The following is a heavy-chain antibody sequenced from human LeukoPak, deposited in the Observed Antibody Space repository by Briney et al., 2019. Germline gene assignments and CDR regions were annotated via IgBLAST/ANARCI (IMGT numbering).Heavy chain of an antibody. CDR3: ARGLVFHPRYGGYSYGLVDY. Sequence: SQTLSLTCTVSGGSISSGSYYWSWIRQPPGKGLEWIGEINHSGSTNYNPSLKSRVTISVDTSKNQFSLKLSSVTAADTAVYYCARGLVFHPRYGGYSYGLVDYWGQGTLVTVSS. V-gene: IGHV4-30-2*01. CDR1: GGSISSGSYY. CDR2: INHSGST. J-gene: IGHJ4*02. D-gene: IGHD5-18*01.